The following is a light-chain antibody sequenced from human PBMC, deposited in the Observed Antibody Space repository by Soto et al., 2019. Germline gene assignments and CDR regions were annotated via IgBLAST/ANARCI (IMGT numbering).Light chain of an antibody. CDR1: QSVGSY. V-gene: IGKV3-11*01. J-gene: IGKJ4*01. CDR2: DAS. CDR3: QQRSDWPYT. Sequence: EIVLTQSPVTLSLSPGERATLSCRASQSVGSYFAWYQQKPGKAPRLLIYDASNMATGIPSRFSGSGSGTDFTLTISSLQPEDFAVYYCQQRSDWPYTFGGGTKMEIK.